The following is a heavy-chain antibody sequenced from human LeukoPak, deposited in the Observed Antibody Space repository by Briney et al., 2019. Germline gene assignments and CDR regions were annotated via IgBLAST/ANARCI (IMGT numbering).Heavy chain of an antibody. D-gene: IGHD6-19*01. CDR1: GFTFSSYG. CDR3: ARAVAGSYYYYGMDV. CDR2: IRYDGSNK. V-gene: IGHV3-30*02. J-gene: IGHJ6*02. Sequence: GGSLRLSCAASGFTFSSYGMHWGPQAPGKGLEWVAFIRYDGSNKYYADSVKGRFTISRDNSKNTLYLQMNSLRAEDTAVYYCARAVAGSYYYYGMDVWGQGTMVTVSS.